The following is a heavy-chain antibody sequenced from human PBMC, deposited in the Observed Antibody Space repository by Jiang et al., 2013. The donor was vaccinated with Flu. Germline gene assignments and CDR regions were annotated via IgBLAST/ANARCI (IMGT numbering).Heavy chain of an antibody. CDR3: ARALTMVRGVIMTVGY. J-gene: IGHJ4*02. CDR2: IDAGNGIT. Sequence: GASVKVSCKTSGYTLTYYAMHWVRQAPGQRLEWMGWIDAGNGITKYSQNFQGRITITRDTSISTAYMELSRLRSDDTAVYYCARALTMVRGVIMTVGYWGQGTLVTVSS. CDR1: GYTLTYYA. V-gene: IGHV1-3*01. D-gene: IGHD3-10*01.